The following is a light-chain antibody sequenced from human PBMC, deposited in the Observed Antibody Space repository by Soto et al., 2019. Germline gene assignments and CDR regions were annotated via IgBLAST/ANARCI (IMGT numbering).Light chain of an antibody. Sequence: NQMSQSPYSLSASVGDRVTITCRASQYIGDFLNWYQQTPGKAPKLLIFGASNLHIGVPSRFSGSGSGTEFTLTINKRKREDFATYYCQVTFCTLGTFGRGTKVDIK. J-gene: IGKJ1*01. CDR3: QVTFCTLGT. V-gene: IGKV1-39*01. CDR1: QYIGDF. CDR2: GAS.